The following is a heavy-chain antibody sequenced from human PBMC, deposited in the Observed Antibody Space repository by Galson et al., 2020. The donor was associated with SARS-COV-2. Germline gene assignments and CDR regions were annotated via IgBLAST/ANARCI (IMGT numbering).Heavy chain of an antibody. CDR2: IYYSGST. V-gene: IGHV4-59*13. CDR1: GGSISSYY. CDR3: AREKTSGSYYNGWCDP. Sequence: SQTLSLTCTVSGGSISSYYWSWIRQPPGKGLEWIGYIYYSGSTNYNPSLKSRVTISVDTSKNQFSLKLSSVTAADTAVYYCAREKTSGSYYNGWCDPWGEGTLVTVSS. J-gene: IGHJ5*02. D-gene: IGHD3-10*01.